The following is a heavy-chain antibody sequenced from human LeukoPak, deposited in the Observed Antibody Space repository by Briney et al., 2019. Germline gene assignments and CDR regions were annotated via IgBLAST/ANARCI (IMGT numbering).Heavy chain of an antibody. D-gene: IGHD3-16*01. CDR3: ARRSEFGVLYYMDV. CDR1: GFTFSTYS. CDR2: ISGSSGTI. J-gene: IGHJ6*03. Sequence: QAGGSLRLSCAASGFTFSTYSMNWVCQAPGKGLEWVSYISGSSGTIYYADSVKGRFTISRDNAKNSLYLQMNSLRAEDTAVYYCARRSEFGVLYYMDVWGKGTTVTVSS. V-gene: IGHV3-48*01.